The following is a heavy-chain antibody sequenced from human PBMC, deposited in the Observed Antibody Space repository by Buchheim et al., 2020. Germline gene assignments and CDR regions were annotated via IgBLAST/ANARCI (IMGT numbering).Heavy chain of an antibody. CDR3: AKTGAQGYLEY. D-gene: IGHD6-13*01. Sequence: QVQLQESGPGLVKPSGTLSLTCSVSGASISSRNWWTWVRQSPGKGLEWIGEIYQSGTTNYNPSLKSRVTISMDKSKNQCSLKVNSVTAADTAVFYCAKTGAQGYLEYWGQG. J-gene: IGHJ4*02. CDR2: IYQSGTT. CDR1: GASISSRNW. V-gene: IGHV4-4*02.